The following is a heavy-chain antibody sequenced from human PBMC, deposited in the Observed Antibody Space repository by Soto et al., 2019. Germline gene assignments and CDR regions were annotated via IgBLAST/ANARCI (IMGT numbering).Heavy chain of an antibody. CDR1: SGSISTGNW. CDR2: IYYTGAT. CDR3: ARVFSSGSGWMYYFDF. V-gene: IGHV4-4*02. D-gene: IGHD6-25*01. Sequence: QVELQESGPRLVKSSGTLSLTCEVSSGSISTGNWWSWVRQPPGKGRGWIGEIYYTGATNYNPSLKSRVTMTIDKSKDQFSLILTSATAADTAVYYCARVFSSGSGWMYYFDFWGQGILVSVSS. J-gene: IGHJ4*02.